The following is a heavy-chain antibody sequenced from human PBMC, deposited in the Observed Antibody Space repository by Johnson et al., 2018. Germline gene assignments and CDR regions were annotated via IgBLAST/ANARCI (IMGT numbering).Heavy chain of an antibody. Sequence: VQLVQSGAEVKKPGESLKISCKGSGYSFTNYWIGWVRQMPGKGLEWMGIIYPGDSDTRYSPSSQGQVTMSADKSLSTAYLQWRSLKASDPAMYYCARCYCLSSNCRDPWGDYHYYMYVWGKGTTVTVSS. CDR2: IYPGDSDT. CDR1: GYSFTNYW. D-gene: IGHD2-2*01. J-gene: IGHJ6*03. CDR3: ARCYCLSSNCRDPWGDYHYYMYV. V-gene: IGHV5-51*03.